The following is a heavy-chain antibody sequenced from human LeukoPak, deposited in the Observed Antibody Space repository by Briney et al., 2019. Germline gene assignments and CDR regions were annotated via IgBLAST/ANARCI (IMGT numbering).Heavy chain of an antibody. CDR3: ARDSENYGDYVDGHFNDY. CDR1: GFTFSSYS. CDR2: ISTSSTYI. V-gene: IGHV3-21*01. D-gene: IGHD4-17*01. Sequence: GGSLRLSCAASGFTFSSYSMNWVRQAPGKGLEWVSSISTSSTYIYYADSVKGRFTISRDNSKNTLYLQMNSLRAEDTAVYYCARDSENYGDYVDGHFNDYWGQGTLVTVSS. J-gene: IGHJ4*02.